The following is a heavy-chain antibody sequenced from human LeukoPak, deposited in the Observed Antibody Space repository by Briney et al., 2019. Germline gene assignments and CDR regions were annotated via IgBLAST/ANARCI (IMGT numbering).Heavy chain of an antibody. CDR2: IYYSGST. CDR1: GGSISSYY. CDR3: ARRPIVGSTGFYFDP. J-gene: IGHJ5*02. D-gene: IGHD1-26*01. V-gene: IGHV4-59*08. Sequence: SETLSLTCTVSGGSISSYYWSWIRQPPGKGLEWMGYIYYSGSTNYNPSLKSRVTISVDTSKNQFFLKLASLTAADTAVYYCARRPIVGSTGFYFDPWGPGTLVTVSS.